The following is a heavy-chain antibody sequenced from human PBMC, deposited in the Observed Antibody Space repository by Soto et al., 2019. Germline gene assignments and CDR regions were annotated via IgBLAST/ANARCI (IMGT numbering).Heavy chain of an antibody. V-gene: IGHV3-23*01. J-gene: IGHJ4*02. CDR1: GFTFSSYA. CDR3: AKWDYDILTGYPPYYFDY. D-gene: IGHD3-9*01. Sequence: GGSLRLSCAASGFTFSSYAMSWVRQAPGKGLEWVSAISGSGGSTYYADSVKGRFTISRDNSKNTLYLQMNSLRAEDTAVYYFAKWDYDILTGYPPYYFDYWGQGTLVTVSS. CDR2: ISGSGGST.